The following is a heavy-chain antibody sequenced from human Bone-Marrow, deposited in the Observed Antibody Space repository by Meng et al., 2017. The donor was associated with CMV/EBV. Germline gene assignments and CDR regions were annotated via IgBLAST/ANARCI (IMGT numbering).Heavy chain of an antibody. CDR1: GFTFSSYW. CDR3: ASSGGSSWYVGTHYYYGMDV. J-gene: IGHJ6*02. CDR2: ISSSSSYK. D-gene: IGHD6-13*01. V-gene: IGHV3-21*01. Sequence: GESLKISCAASGFTFSSYWMHWVRQAPGKGLEWVSCISSSSSYKFYADSVKGRFTISRDNAKNSLYLQINRLRAEDTAVYYCASSGGSSWYVGTHYYYGMDVWGQGTTVTVSS.